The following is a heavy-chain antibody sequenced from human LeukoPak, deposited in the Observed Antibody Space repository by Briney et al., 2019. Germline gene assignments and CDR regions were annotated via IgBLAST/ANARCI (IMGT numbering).Heavy chain of an antibody. CDR3: ARERIRPDDYYYYYHGMDV. Sequence: SETLSLTCTVSGGSISSGDYYWSWIRQPPGKGLEWIGYIYYSGSTYYNPSLKSRVTISVDTSKNQFSLKLSSVTAADTAVFYCARERIRPDDYYYYYHGMDVWGQGTTVTVSS. J-gene: IGHJ6*02. V-gene: IGHV4-30-4*01. CDR2: IYYSGST. D-gene: IGHD3-3*01. CDR1: GGSISSGDYY.